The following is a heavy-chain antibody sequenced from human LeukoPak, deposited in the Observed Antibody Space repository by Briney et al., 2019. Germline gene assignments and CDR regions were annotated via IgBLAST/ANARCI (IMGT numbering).Heavy chain of an antibody. Sequence: PGGSLRLSCAASGFTFSSYAMSWVRQAPGKGLVWVSRINSDGSSTSYADSVKGRFTISRDNAKNTLYLQMNSLRAEDTAVYYCARVDCSSTSCAFEFDPWGQGTLVTVSS. J-gene: IGHJ5*02. V-gene: IGHV3-74*01. CDR2: INSDGSST. CDR3: ARVDCSSTSCAFEFDP. CDR1: GFTFSSYA. D-gene: IGHD2-2*01.